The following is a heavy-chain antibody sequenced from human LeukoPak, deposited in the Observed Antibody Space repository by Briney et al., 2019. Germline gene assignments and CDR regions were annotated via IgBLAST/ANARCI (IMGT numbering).Heavy chain of an antibody. D-gene: IGHD6-19*01. CDR3: ARESSSSPDY. V-gene: IGHV4-59*12. CDR1: GGSISSYY. CDR2: IYQSGTT. Sequence: PSETLSLTCTVSGGSISSYYWSWIRQPPGKGLEWIGSIYQSGTTYYKPSLRSRATISIDTSKNQFYLRLTSVTAADTAVYYCARESSSSPDYWGQGTLVTVSS. J-gene: IGHJ4*02.